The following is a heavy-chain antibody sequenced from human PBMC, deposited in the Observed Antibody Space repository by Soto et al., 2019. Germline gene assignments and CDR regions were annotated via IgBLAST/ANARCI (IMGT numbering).Heavy chain of an antibody. CDR1: GFTFSSYS. D-gene: IGHD6-13*01. Sequence: GGSLRLSCAASGFTFSSYSMNWVRQAPGKGLEWVSSISSSSSYIYYADSVKGRFTISRDNAKNSLYLQMNSLRAEDTAVYYCARSSSWDNWFDPWGQGTRVTVAS. CDR3: ARSSSWDNWFDP. J-gene: IGHJ5*02. V-gene: IGHV3-21*01. CDR2: ISSSSSYI.